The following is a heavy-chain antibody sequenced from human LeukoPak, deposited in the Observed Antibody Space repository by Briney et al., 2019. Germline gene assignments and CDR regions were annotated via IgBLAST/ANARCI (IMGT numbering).Heavy chain of an antibody. CDR2: IYSGGCE. Sequence: PGGSLRLSCAASGFTVRSTYMSWVRQAPGKGLEWVSIIYSGGCEYYADSVKGRFTISRDNSKNTLYLEMNSLRVEDTAMYYCATGRWLRLFDYWGQGTLVTVS. J-gene: IGHJ4*02. CDR1: GFTVRSTY. D-gene: IGHD5-24*01. V-gene: IGHV3-66*01. CDR3: ATGRWLRLFDY.